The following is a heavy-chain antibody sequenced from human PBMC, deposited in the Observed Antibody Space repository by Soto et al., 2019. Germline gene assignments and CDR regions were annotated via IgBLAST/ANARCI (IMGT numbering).Heavy chain of an antibody. CDR3: AKEQSSGYYRVVDY. J-gene: IGHJ4*02. D-gene: IGHD6-19*01. Sequence: QVQVVESGGGVVQPGRSLRLSCAASGFTLSSCGMHWVRQAPGKGLEWVGVITYDGGSEHYADFVKGRFTISRDSSETTVYLQMNSLRVEDSAVYYCAKEQSSGYYRVVDYWGQGTLVTVSS. CDR2: ITYDGGSE. V-gene: IGHV3-30*18. CDR1: GFTLSSCG.